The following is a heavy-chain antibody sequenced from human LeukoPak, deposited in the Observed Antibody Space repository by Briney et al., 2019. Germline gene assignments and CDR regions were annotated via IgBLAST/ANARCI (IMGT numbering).Heavy chain of an antibody. D-gene: IGHD3-3*01. CDR2: IGPNNGVT. V-gene: IGHV1-2*02. Sequence: ASVKVFCKASGYTFTDYFLHWVRQAPGQGLEWMGWIGPNNGVTNYAQKFQGKVTMTRDTSINTAYMEVSSLRSDDTAVYYCARDIRPRVESFDYWGQGTLVTVSS. J-gene: IGHJ4*02. CDR3: ARDIRPRVESFDY. CDR1: GYTFTDYF.